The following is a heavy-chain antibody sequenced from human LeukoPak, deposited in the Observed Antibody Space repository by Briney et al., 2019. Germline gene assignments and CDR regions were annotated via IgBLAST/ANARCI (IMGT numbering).Heavy chain of an antibody. V-gene: IGHV1-69*13. CDR1: GGTFSSYA. CDR2: IIPIFGTA. Sequence: ASVKVSCKASGGTFSSYAISWVRQAPGQGLEWMGGIIPIFGTANYAQKFQGRVTITADESTSTAYMELSSLRSEDTAVYYCARVPSISVAGTIGNIDYWGQGTLVTVS. J-gene: IGHJ4*02. D-gene: IGHD6-19*01. CDR3: ARVPSISVAGTIGNIDY.